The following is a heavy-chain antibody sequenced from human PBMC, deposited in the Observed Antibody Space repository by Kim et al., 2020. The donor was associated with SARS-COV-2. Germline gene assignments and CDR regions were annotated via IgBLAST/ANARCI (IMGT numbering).Heavy chain of an antibody. CDR3: ARPRYSISSAYYYGMDV. V-gene: IGHV5-51*01. CDR2: IYPGDSDS. D-gene: IGHD6-6*01. CDR1: GYTFTTSW. J-gene: IGHJ6*02. Sequence: GASLKISCKGSGYTFTTSWIGWVRQMPGKGLEWMGIIYPGDSDSRYSPSFQGQATISADKSISTAYLQWSSLKASDTAMYYCARPRYSISSAYYYGMDVWGQGTTVTVSS.